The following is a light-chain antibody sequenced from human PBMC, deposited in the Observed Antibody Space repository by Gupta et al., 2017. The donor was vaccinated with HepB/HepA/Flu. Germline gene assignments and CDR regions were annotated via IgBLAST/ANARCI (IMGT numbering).Light chain of an antibody. V-gene: IGLV1-44*01. CDR2: TTT. J-gene: IGLJ2*01. Sequence: QSVLTQPPSVSGTPGQRVSVSCSGSSSNIGVNTVNWYQQLPVAAPKLLIYTTTKRPSGVPDRFSASKSGTSASLAISGLQAEDEADYYCAAGDDSLNGEVFGGGTKLTVL. CDR3: AAGDDSLNGEV. CDR1: SSNIGVNT.